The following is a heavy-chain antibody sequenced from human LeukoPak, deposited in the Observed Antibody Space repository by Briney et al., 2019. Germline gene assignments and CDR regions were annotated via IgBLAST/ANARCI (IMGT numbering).Heavy chain of an antibody. D-gene: IGHD3-9*01. CDR3: AKRSGRISTAYSFDY. CDR2: LSGSGAGT. CDR1: GFTFSDYA. Sequence: PGGSLRLSCAASGFTFSDYALGWVRQAPGRGLEWVATLSGSGAGTYYSDSVQGRFTISRDNSKRTLFLQMNSLRAEDTAIYYCAKRSGRISTAYSFDYWGQGTLVTVSS. J-gene: IGHJ4*02. V-gene: IGHV3-23*01.